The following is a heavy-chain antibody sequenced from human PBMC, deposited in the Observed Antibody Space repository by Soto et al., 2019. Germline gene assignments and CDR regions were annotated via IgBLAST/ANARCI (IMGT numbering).Heavy chain of an antibody. J-gene: IGHJ4*02. Sequence: PGGSLRLSCAASGFTLSSRWMHWVRQAPGKGLVWVSRIKTDGTSTSYADSVKGRFTISRDNAKNTLYLQMNSLRAEDTGMYYCARDQDTYGQAVFDSWGQGTLVTSPQ. D-gene: IGHD2-15*01. V-gene: IGHV3-74*01. CDR3: ARDQDTYGQAVFDS. CDR2: IKTDGTST. CDR1: GFTLSSRW.